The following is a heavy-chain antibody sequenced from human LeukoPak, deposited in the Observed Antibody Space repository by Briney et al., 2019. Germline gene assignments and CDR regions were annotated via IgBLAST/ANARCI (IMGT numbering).Heavy chain of an antibody. Sequence: GGSLRLSCAASGFTFSHYWMSWVRQAPGKGLEWVANIKQDGSEMHYVDSMKSRSTISRDNANNSLYLQMNSLRAEDTAVYYYVRAVVVAASYRFDPWGQGTLVTVSS. CDR1: GFTFSHYW. CDR2: IKQDGSEM. J-gene: IGHJ5*02. V-gene: IGHV3-7*03. D-gene: IGHD2-15*01. CDR3: VRAVVVAASYRFDP.